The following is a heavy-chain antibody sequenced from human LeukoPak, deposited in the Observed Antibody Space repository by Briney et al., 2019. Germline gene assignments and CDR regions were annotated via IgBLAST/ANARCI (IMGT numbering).Heavy chain of an antibody. CDR1: GYIFTAYY. D-gene: IGHD5-12*01. CDR2: INPISGDA. V-gene: IGHV1-2*06. Sequence: APVKVSCKPSGYIFTAYYIHWMRQAPGQGLEWMGRINPISGDANFAQMFQDRVTMTRDTTISTVYMELSGLTSDDTAVYYCGRDRLLDYWGQGTPVTVS. J-gene: IGHJ4*02. CDR3: GRDRLLDY.